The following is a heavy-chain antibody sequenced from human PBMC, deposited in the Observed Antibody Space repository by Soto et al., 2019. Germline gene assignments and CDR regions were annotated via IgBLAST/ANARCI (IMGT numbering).Heavy chain of an antibody. Sequence: ASETLSLTCAVYGGSFSGYYWSWIRQPPGKGLEWIGEINHSGSTNYNPSLKSRVTISVDTSKNQFSLKLSSVAAADTAVYYCAKNVWGSYRYRWFDPWGQGTLVTVSS. CDR2: INHSGST. D-gene: IGHD3-16*02. V-gene: IGHV4-34*01. J-gene: IGHJ5*02. CDR1: GGSFSGYY. CDR3: AKNVWGSYRYRWFDP.